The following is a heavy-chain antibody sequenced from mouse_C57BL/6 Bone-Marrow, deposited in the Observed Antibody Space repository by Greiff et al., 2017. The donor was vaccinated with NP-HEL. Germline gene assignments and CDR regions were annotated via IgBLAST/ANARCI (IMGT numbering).Heavy chain of an antibody. CDR3: TTDYSNPY. CDR1: GFNIKDDY. V-gene: IGHV14-4*01. D-gene: IGHD2-5*01. J-gene: IGHJ2*01. CDR2: IDPENGDT. Sequence: EVKLMESGAELVRPGASVKLSCTASGFNIKDDYMHWVKQRPEQGLEWIGWIDPENGDTEYASKFQGKATITADTSSNTAYLQLSSLTSEDTAVYYCTTDYSNPYWGQGTTLTVSS.